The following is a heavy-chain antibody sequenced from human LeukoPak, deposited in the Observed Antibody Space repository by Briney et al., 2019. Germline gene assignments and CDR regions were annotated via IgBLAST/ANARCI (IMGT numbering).Heavy chain of an antibody. D-gene: IGHD5-24*01. CDR1: GFTFSSYA. CDR2: ISGSGGRT. V-gene: IGHV3-23*01. Sequence: GGSLRLSCEASGFTFSSYAMSWVRQAPGKGLEWVSGISGSGGRTYYADSVKGRFTISRDNSKNTLYLQMNSLRAEDTAVYYCAKTDSRSRDGYNYLGYYFDYWGQGILVTVSS. CDR3: AKTDSRSRDGYNYLGYYFDY. J-gene: IGHJ4*02.